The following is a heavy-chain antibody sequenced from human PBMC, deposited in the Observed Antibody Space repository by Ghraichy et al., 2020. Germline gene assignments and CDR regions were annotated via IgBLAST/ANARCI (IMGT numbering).Heavy chain of an antibody. D-gene: IGHD4-17*01. J-gene: IGHJ3*02. CDR3: AKYYYGDSPVEWAFDI. CDR2: ISGSGGST. Sequence: GGSLRLSCAASGFTFSSYAMSWVRQAPGKGLEWVSAISGSGGSTYYADSVKGRFTISRDNSKNTLYLQMNSLRAEDTAVYYCAKYYYGDSPVEWAFDIWGQGTMVTVSS. V-gene: IGHV3-23*01. CDR1: GFTFSSYA.